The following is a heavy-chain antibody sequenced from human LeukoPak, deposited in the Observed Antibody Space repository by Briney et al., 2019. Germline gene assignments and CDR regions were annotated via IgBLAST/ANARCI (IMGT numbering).Heavy chain of an antibody. Sequence: SETLSLTCAVYGRSFSGYYWSWIRQPPGKGLEWIGEINHSGSTNYNPSLKSRVTISVDTSKNQFSLKLSSVTAADTAVYYCARRGPLRGYSSGLGYYMDVWGKGTTVTVSS. D-gene: IGHD5-18*01. V-gene: IGHV4-34*01. J-gene: IGHJ6*03. CDR1: GRSFSGYY. CDR2: INHSGST. CDR3: ARRGPLRGYSSGLGYYMDV.